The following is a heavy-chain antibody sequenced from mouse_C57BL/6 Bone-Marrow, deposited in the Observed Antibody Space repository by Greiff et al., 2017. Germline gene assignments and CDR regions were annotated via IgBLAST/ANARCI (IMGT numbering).Heavy chain of an antibody. CDR1: GFTFSSYG. CDR3: ARHGRLRRRFAY. CDR2: ISSGGSYT. Sequence: EVQLVESGGDLVKPGGSLKLSCAASGFTFSSYGMSWVRQTPDKRLEWVATISSGGSYTYYPDSVKGRFTISRDNAKNTLYMQMSSLKSEDTAMYDCARHGRLRRRFAYWGQGTLVTVS. J-gene: IGHJ3*01. V-gene: IGHV5-6*01. D-gene: IGHD2-2*01.